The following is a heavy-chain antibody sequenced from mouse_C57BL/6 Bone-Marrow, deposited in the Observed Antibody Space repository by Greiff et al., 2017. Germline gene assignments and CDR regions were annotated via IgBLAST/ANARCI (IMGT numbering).Heavy chain of an antibody. Sequence: QVQLQQSGAELVRPGTSVKMSCKASGYTFTNYWIGWAKQRPGHGLEWIGDIYPGGGYTNYNEKFKGKATLTADKSSSTAYMQFSSLTSEDSAIYDCARRNYYGSSYGWFAYWGQGTLVTVSA. D-gene: IGHD1-1*01. J-gene: IGHJ3*01. CDR3: ARRNYYGSSYGWFAY. CDR1: GYTFTNYW. V-gene: IGHV1-63*01. CDR2: IYPGGGYT.